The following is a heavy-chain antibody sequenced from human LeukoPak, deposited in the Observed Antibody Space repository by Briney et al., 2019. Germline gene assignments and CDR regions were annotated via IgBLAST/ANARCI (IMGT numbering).Heavy chain of an antibody. V-gene: IGHV4-38-2*02. CDR3: ARDAGPYSGYGD. Sequence: PSETLSLTCTVSGYSISSGYYWGWIRPPPGKGLEWIGGMFYSGSTHYNPSLKSRVTISVDTSKNQFSLKLSSVTAADTAVYYCARDAGPYSGYGDWGQGTLVTVSS. CDR2: MFYSGST. CDR1: GYSISSGYY. J-gene: IGHJ4*02. D-gene: IGHD5-12*01.